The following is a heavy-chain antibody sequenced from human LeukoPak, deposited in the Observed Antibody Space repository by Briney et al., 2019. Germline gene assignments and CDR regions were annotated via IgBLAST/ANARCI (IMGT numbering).Heavy chain of an antibody. CDR3: ARDPYSSTWSYGMDI. D-gene: IGHD6-13*01. CDR2: IKQDESEK. Sequence: GGSLRLTCTASGFTLSNYWMSWVRQTPEKGLEWVANIKQDESEKVYVDSVKGRFTIARDSAKSSLYLQMSGLRADDTAVYYCARDPYSSTWSYGMDIWGQGTTVTVS. V-gene: IGHV3-7*05. CDR1: GFTLSNYW. J-gene: IGHJ6*02.